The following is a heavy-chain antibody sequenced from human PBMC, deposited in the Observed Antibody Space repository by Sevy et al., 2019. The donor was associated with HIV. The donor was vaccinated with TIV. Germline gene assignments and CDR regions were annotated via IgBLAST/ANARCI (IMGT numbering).Heavy chain of an antibody. D-gene: IGHD1-7*01. CDR3: AKDRLELRSGDYYYYGMDV. CDR1: GFTFSSYG. V-gene: IGHV3-30*18. CDR2: ISYDGSNK. J-gene: IGHJ6*02. Sequence: GGSLRLSCAASGFTFSSYGMHWVRQAPGKWLEWVAVISYDGSNKYYADSVKGRFTISRDNSKNTLYLQMNSLRAEDTAVYYCAKDRLELRSGDYYYYGMDVWGQGTTVTVSS.